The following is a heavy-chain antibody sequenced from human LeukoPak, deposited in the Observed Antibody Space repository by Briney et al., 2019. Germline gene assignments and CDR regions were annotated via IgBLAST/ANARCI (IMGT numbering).Heavy chain of an antibody. Sequence: GGSLRLSCAASGFTFSTYSMNWVRQAPGKGLEWVANIKQDGSEKYYVDSVKGRFTISRDNAKNSLDLQMNSLRAEDTAVYYCARGSYGSGSYYSGEWFDPWGQGTLVTVSS. CDR3: ARGSYGSGSYYSGEWFDP. J-gene: IGHJ5*02. CDR1: GFTFSTYS. D-gene: IGHD3-10*01. V-gene: IGHV3-7*04. CDR2: IKQDGSEK.